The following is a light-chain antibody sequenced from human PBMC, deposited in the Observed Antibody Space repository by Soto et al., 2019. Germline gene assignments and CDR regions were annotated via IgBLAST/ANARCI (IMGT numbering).Light chain of an antibody. Sequence: QSALTQPASVSGSPGQSITISCTGTSSDVGAYDYVSWYQQHPGKAPKFMIYEVTNRPSGVSHRFSGSKSGNTASLTISGLQAEDEADYYCTSYKSRSNYVFGTGTKVTVL. V-gene: IGLV2-14*01. CDR1: SSDVGAYDY. CDR3: TSYKSRSNYV. CDR2: EVT. J-gene: IGLJ1*01.